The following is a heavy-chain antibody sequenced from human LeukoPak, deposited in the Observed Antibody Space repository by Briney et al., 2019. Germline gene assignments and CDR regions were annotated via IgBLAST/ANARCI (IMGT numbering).Heavy chain of an antibody. CDR1: GGSFSGYY. CDR3: ARGAVSRRNYGMNV. D-gene: IGHD2-8*01. J-gene: IGHJ6*02. V-gene: IGHV4-34*01. CDR2: INHSGST. Sequence: SETLSLTCAVYGGSFSGYYWSWIRQPPGKGLEWIGEINHSGSTNYNPSLKSRVTISVDTSKNQFSLKLSSVTAADTAVYYCARGAVSRRNYGMNVWGQGTTVTVSS.